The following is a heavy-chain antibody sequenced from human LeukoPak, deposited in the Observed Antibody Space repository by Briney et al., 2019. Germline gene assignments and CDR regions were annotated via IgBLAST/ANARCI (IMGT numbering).Heavy chain of an antibody. J-gene: IGHJ4*02. Sequence: GESLKISCRGSGNGFTSYWTGWWGQLPGKGREGMGIIYPGDSDTRYSPSFQGQVTISADKSISTAYLQWSSLKASDTAMYYCARKREMATIDYWGQGTLVTVSS. D-gene: IGHD5-24*01. CDR3: ARKREMATIDY. V-gene: IGHV5-51*01. CDR2: IYPGDSDT. CDR1: GNGFTSYW.